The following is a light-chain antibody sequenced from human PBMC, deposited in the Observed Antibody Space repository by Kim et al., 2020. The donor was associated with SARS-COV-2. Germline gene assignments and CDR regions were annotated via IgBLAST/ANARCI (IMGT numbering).Light chain of an antibody. V-gene: IGKV4-1*01. CDR2: WAS. CDR3: HQYYIVPSFT. J-gene: IGKJ3*01. Sequence: DIVMTQSPDSLAVSLGERATINCKSSQSILYSANNKNYLAWYQQKPGQPPKLLIYWASIRQSGVPDRFSGSGSGTDFTLTINSLQAEDVAVYYCHQYYIVPSFTFCPGTKVDIK. CDR1: QSILYSANNKNY.